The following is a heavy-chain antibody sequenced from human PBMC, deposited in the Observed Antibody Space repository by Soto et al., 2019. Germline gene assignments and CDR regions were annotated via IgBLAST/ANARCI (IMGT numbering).Heavy chain of an antibody. CDR2: IIPIFGTA. Sequence: QVQLVQSGAEVKKPGSSVKVSCKASGGTFSSYAISWVRQAPGQGLEWMGGIIPIFGTANYAQKFQGRVRIPAYESTSTAYMQLSSLRYEDTAVYYCARDNNNYKRWLQYYLDCWGQGTLVTVSS. D-gene: IGHD3-10*01. CDR1: GGTFSSYA. V-gene: IGHV1-69*01. J-gene: IGHJ4*02. CDR3: ARDNNNYKRWLQYYLDC.